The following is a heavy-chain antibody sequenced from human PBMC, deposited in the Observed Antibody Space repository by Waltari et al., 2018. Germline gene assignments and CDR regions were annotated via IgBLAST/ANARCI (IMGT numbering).Heavy chain of an antibody. J-gene: IGHJ4*02. CDR3: ASPPIAAAGRGYFDY. V-gene: IGHV4-34*01. CDR1: GGSFSGYY. D-gene: IGHD6-13*01. CDR2: INHSGST. Sequence: QVQLQQWGAGLLKPSETLSLPCAVYGGSFSGYYWSWIRQPPGKGLEWIGEINHSGSTNYNPSLKSLVTISVYTSKNQFSLKLSSVTAADTAVYYCASPPIAAAGRGYFDYWGQGTLVTVSS.